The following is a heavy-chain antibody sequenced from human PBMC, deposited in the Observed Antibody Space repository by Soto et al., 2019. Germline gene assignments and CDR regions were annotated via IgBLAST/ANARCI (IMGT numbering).Heavy chain of an antibody. CDR1: GYSFTSYW. V-gene: IGHV5-51*01. Sequence: GESLKISCKGSGYSFTSYWIGWVRQMPGEGLEWMGIIYPGDSDTRYSPSFQGQVTISADKSISTAYLQWSSLKASDTAMYYCARTSLGYCSGGSCLFSYGMDVWGQGTTVTVSS. J-gene: IGHJ6*02. D-gene: IGHD2-15*01. CDR2: IYPGDSDT. CDR3: ARTSLGYCSGGSCLFSYGMDV.